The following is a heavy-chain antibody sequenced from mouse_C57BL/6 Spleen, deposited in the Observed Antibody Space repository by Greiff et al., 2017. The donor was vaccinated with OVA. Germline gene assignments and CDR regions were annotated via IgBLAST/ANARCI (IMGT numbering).Heavy chain of an antibody. V-gene: IGHV1-18*01. J-gene: IGHJ1*03. CDR2: INPNNGGT. CDR3: ARFPGRYFDV. CDR1: GYTFTDYN. Sequence: VQLKQSGPELVKPGASVKIPCKASGYTFTDYNMDWVKQSHGKSLEWIGDINPNNGGTIYNQKFKGKATLTVDKSSSTAYMELRSLTSEDTAVYYCARFPGRYFDVWGTGTTVTVSS.